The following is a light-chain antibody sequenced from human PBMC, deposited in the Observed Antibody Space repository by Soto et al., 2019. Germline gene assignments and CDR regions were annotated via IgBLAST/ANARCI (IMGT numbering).Light chain of an antibody. CDR1: QSVSSN. J-gene: IGKJ5*01. V-gene: IGKV3-15*01. Sequence: IVMTQSPATLSLSPGERATPPCRASQSVSSNLAWYKQKPGQAPRLLIDGASTRATGIPARFSGRGSGTECTRTISSLQSEDFAVDYCQQYNNWSITGGQGTRLEIK. CDR2: GAS. CDR3: QQYNNWSIT.